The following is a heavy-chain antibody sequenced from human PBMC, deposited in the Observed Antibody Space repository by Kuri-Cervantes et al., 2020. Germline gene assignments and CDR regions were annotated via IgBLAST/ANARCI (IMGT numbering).Heavy chain of an antibody. D-gene: IGHD4-17*01. Sequence: GGSLRLSCAASGFTFSSYGMHWVRQAPGKGLEWVAVISYDGSNKYYADSVKGRFTISRDNAKNTLYLQMNSLRAEDTAVYYCAKGYGDYDCWGQGTLVTVSS. CDR2: ISYDGSNK. CDR3: AKGYGDYDC. J-gene: IGHJ4*02. V-gene: IGHV3-30*18. CDR1: GFTFSSYG.